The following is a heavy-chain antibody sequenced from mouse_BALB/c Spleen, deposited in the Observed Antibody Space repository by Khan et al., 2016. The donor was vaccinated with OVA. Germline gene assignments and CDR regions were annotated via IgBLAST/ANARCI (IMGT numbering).Heavy chain of an antibody. CDR2: ISSLAYNF. J-gene: IGHJ3*01. CDR1: GFTFSDYG. V-gene: IGHV5-15*02. Sequence: EVELVESGGGLVQPGGSRKLSCAASGFTFSDYGMAWVRQAPGKGPEWLSFISSLAYNFYYADTVTGRFTISRENAKNTLYLEMSSLRSEATAMYYCARGGKGGFAYWGQGTLVTVSA. CDR3: ARGGKGGFAY.